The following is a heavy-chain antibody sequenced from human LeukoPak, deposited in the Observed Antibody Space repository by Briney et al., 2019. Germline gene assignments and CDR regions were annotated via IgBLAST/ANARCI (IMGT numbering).Heavy chain of an antibody. J-gene: IGHJ6*02. Sequence: GGSLRLSCAASGFSFSNYAMSWVRQAPGKGLEWVSGISGYGINTYYADSAKGRFTISRDVSKNTLHLQMNSLRVEDTAVYYCAKDAAYSSGWYPFYGLDVWGQGTTVTVSS. CDR1: GFSFSNYA. CDR3: AKDAAYSSGWYPFYGLDV. CDR2: ISGYGINT. D-gene: IGHD6-19*01. V-gene: IGHV3-23*01.